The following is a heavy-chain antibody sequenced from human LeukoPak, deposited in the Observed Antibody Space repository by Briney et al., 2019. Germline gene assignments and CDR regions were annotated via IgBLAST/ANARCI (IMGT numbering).Heavy chain of an antibody. CDR2: VSGSGYIT. D-gene: IGHD2-15*01. CDR3: AGGVEYCSGNNCYSGPRGIDR. J-gene: IGHJ5*02. CDR1: GFIFRNYA. V-gene: IGHV3-23*01. Sequence: GGSLRLSCAASGFIFRNYAMTWVRQAPGKGLEWVSDVSGSGYITYYADSVKGRFTISRDNSKNTLYLQMNSLRAEDTAVYYCAGGVEYCSGNNCYSGPRGIDRWGQGTLVTVSS.